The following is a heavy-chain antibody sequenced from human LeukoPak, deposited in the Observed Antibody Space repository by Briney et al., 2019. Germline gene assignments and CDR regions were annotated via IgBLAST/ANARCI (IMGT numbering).Heavy chain of an antibody. CDR2: ISGDGVSS. Sequence: GGSLRISCAASGFMFDDYAMHWVRQVPGRGLEWVSLISGDGVSSFYADSVRGRFTISRDNNNNSLSLQMHSLTAEDTAFYYCAREQFSHTSNYFDNRGQGILVTVSS. D-gene: IGHD5-24*01. CDR3: AREQFSHTSNYFDN. CDR1: GFMFDDYA. J-gene: IGHJ4*02. V-gene: IGHV3-43*02.